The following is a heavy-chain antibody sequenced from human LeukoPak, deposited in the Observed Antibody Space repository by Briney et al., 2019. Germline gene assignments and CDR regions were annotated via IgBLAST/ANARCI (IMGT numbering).Heavy chain of an antibody. V-gene: IGHV3-20*04. CDR1: GFSFSNYV. CDR3: ARDWSYIALDI. J-gene: IGHJ3*02. Sequence: GGSLRLSCAASGFSFSNYVMHWVRQAPGKGLEWVSGLNWNGGSTGYADSVKGRFTISRDNAKKSLYLQMNSLRAEDTALYYCARDWSYIALDIWGQGIMVTVSS. D-gene: IGHD1-26*01. CDR2: LNWNGGST.